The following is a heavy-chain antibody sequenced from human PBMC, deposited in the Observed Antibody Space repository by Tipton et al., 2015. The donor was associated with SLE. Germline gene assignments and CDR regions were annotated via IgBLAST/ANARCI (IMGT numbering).Heavy chain of an antibody. CDR3: ARRGYCSGGVCSGSFDI. CDR1: GGSISINSYY. CDR2: IYFTGGT. V-gene: IGHV4-39*07. J-gene: IGHJ4*02. Sequence: TLSLTCTVSGGSISINSYYWGWIRQPPGKGLEWIGNIYFTGGTYYNPSLESRVTVSVDTSKNQFSLRVTSVTAADTAVYYCARRGYCSGGVCSGSFDIWGQGSLVTVSS. D-gene: IGHD2-15*01.